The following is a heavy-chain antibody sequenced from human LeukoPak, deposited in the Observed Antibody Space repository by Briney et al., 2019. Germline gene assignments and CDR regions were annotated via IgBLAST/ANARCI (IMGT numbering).Heavy chain of an antibody. CDR2: ISGSGGST. CDR3: AITSIAAAARQGY. J-gene: IGHJ4*02. D-gene: IGHD6-13*01. CDR1: GFTFSSYA. Sequence: GGSLRLSCAASGFTFSSYAMSWVRQAPGKGLEWVSAISGSGGSTYYADSVKGRFTISRDNSKNTLFLQMNSLRAEDTAVYYCAITSIAAAARQGYWGQGTLVTVSS. V-gene: IGHV3-23*01.